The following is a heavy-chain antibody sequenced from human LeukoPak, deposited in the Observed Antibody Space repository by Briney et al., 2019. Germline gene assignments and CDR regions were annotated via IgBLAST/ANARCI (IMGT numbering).Heavy chain of an antibody. V-gene: IGHV1-8*03. CDR3: ARGRLVVAATYYYYYMDV. Sequence: GASVKVSCKASGYTFTSYDINWVRQATGQGLEWMGWMNPNSGNTGYAQKFQGRVTITRNTSISTAYMELSSLRSEDTAVYYCARGRLVVAATYYYYYMDVWGKGTTVTVSS. CDR1: GYTFTSYD. D-gene: IGHD2-15*01. J-gene: IGHJ6*03. CDR2: MNPNSGNT.